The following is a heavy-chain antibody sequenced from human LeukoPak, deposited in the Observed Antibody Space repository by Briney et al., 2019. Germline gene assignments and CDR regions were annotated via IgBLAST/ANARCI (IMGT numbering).Heavy chain of an antibody. J-gene: IGHJ6*03. CDR2: INYSGST. CDR1: GGSFSGYY. D-gene: IGHD2-2*01. CDR3: ARHGTRYYYYYMDV. Sequence: SETLSLTCAVYGGSFSGYYWSWIRQPPGKGLEWIGEINYSGSTNYNPSHKSRVTISVDTSKNQFSLKLSSVTAADTAVYYCARHGTRYYYYYMDVWGKGTTVTISS. V-gene: IGHV4-34*01.